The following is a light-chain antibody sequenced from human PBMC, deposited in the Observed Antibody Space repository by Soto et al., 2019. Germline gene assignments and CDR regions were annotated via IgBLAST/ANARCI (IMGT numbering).Light chain of an antibody. V-gene: IGKV1-5*01. CDR1: RSINRW. Sequence: DIQMTQSPYTLSASVGARVTITCRASRSINRWLAWYQQKPGKAPKLIISDASNLENGVPSRFSGSGSGTEFTLTISSLQSDDFATYYCQQYSAYWTFGQGTKVDIK. CDR3: QQYSAYWT. J-gene: IGKJ1*01. CDR2: DAS.